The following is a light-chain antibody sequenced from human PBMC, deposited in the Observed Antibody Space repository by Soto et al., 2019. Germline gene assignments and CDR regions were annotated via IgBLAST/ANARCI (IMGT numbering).Light chain of an antibody. J-gene: IGLJ1*01. CDR2: EVT. CDR1: SSDVGGYDY. Sequence: QPALTQPPSASGSPGQSVTISCTGTSSDVGGYDYVSWYQQHPGKAPKLMIYEVTIRPSGVSDRFSGSKSGNTASLTVSGLQAEDEADYYCSSYTGGNPSYVFGTGTKV. V-gene: IGLV2-8*01. CDR3: SSYTGGNPSYV.